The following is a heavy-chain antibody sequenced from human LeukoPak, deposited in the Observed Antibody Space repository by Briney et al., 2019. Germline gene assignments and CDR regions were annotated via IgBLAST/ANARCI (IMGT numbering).Heavy chain of an antibody. J-gene: IGHJ3*02. CDR2: VSYSGST. Sequence: SETLSLTCTVSGGSISSYYWSWVRQPPGKGLEWIGYVSYSGSTDYNPSLKSRVTISVDTSKKQFSLKLNSVTAADTAVYYCARVLQRWDDAFDIWGQGTMVTVSS. CDR1: GGSISSYY. D-gene: IGHD4-23*01. V-gene: IGHV4-59*01. CDR3: ARVLQRWDDAFDI.